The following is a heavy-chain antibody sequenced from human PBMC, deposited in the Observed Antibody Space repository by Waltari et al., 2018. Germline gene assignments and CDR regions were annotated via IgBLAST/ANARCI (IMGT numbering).Heavy chain of an antibody. CDR3: AKGGRIAVAGTNYLDY. J-gene: IGHJ4*02. Sequence: EVHLKQSGAEVKKPGATVKISCKVYGYTFSDYSVNWVQQAPRKGPEWMGLVDPEDGETKYAEKFRGRVTITADTSTDTAYMELSSLRSEDTAVYYCAKGGRIAVAGTNYLDYWGQGTLVTVSS. D-gene: IGHD6-19*01. CDR2: VDPEDGET. V-gene: IGHV1-69-2*01. CDR1: GYTFSDYS.